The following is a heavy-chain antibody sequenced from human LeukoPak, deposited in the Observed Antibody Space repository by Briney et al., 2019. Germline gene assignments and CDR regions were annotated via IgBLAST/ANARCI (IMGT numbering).Heavy chain of an antibody. V-gene: IGHV3-23*01. CDR1: GFTFSSYA. CDR3: MYGELPPLDY. CDR2: ISGSGGST. Sequence: EGSLRLSCAASGFTFSSYAMSWVRQAPGKGLEWVSAISGSGGSTYYADSVKGRFTISRDNSKNTLYLQMNSLKTEDTAVYYCMYGELPPLDYWGQGTLVTVSS. D-gene: IGHD3-10*02. J-gene: IGHJ4*02.